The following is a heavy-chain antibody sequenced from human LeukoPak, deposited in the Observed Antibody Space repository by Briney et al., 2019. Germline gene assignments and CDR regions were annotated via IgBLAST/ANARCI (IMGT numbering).Heavy chain of an antibody. D-gene: IGHD6-6*01. CDR2: IYYSGST. J-gene: IGHJ4*02. Sequence: SETLSLTCTVSGGSISSYYWSWIRQPPGKGLEWIGYIYYSGSTNYNPSLKSRVTISVDTSKNQFSLKLSSVTAADTAVYYCARALITASVYFDYWGQGTLVTVSS. CDR1: GGSISSYY. CDR3: ARALITASVYFDY. V-gene: IGHV4-59*08.